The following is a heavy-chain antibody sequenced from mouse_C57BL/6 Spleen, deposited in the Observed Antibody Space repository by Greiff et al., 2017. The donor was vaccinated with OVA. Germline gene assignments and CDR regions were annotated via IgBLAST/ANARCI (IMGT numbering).Heavy chain of an antibody. V-gene: IGHV1-53*01. CDR3: ARGDSSRSAMDY. J-gene: IGHJ4*01. CDR1: GYTFTSYW. Sequence: VQLQQSGTELVKPGASVKLSCKASGYTFTSYWMHWVKQRPGQGLEWIGNINPSNGGTNYNEKFKSKATLTVDKSSSTAYMQLSSLTSEDSAVYYCARGDSSRSAMDYWGQGTSVTVSS. CDR2: INPSNGGT.